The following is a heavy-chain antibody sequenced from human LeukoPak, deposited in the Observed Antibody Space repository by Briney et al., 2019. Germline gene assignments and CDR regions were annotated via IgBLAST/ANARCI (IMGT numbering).Heavy chain of an antibody. Sequence: ASVTVSCKASGYTFTSYYMHWLRQAPRQGLEWMGIINHSGGSTSYAHKLQRRFTMTRATATSTVYMEPSSLRSEDTAVYYCAREALYYDFWSGYYGGDYWFDPWGQGTLVTVSS. CDR2: INHSGGST. D-gene: IGHD3-3*01. J-gene: IGHJ5*02. V-gene: IGHV1-46*04. CDR1: GYTFTSYY. CDR3: AREALYYDFWSGYYGGDYWFDP.